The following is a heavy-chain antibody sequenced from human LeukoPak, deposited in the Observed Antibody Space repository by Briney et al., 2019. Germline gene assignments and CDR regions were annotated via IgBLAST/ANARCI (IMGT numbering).Heavy chain of an antibody. CDR3: AEGSNYGDSAF. CDR2: IKPDGSEI. J-gene: IGHJ4*02. Sequence: GGSLRLSCAASGFPLSSYWMSWVRQFPGKGLEWVANIKPDGSEIYYVDSVKGRFIVSRDNAKNSLYLQMNSLRAEGTAMYYCAEGSNYGDSAFWGQGTLVTVSS. D-gene: IGHD4-17*01. V-gene: IGHV3-7*01. CDR1: GFPLSSYW.